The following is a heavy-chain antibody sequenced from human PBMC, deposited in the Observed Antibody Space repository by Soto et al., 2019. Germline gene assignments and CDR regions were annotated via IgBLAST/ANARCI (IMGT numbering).Heavy chain of an antibody. CDR3: AKVYHGMDV. J-gene: IGHJ6*02. Sequence: HPGGSLRLSCAASGFTFSSYGMHWVRQAPGKGLEWVAVISYDGSNKYYADSVKGRFTVSRDNSKNTLYLQRNSLVAEAPAVYYGAKVYHGMDVWGQGTRVTVSS. CDR1: GFTFSSYG. CDR2: ISYDGSNK. V-gene: IGHV3-30*18.